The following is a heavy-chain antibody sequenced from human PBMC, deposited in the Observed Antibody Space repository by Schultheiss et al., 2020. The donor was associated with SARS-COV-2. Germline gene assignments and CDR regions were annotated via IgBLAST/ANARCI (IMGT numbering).Heavy chain of an antibody. CDR3: ARDREEDAFDI. J-gene: IGHJ3*02. CDR2: ISGSGGST. Sequence: GESLKISCAASGFTFSSYAMSWVRQAPGKGLEWVSAISGSGGSTYYADSVKGRFTISRDNAKNSLYLQMNSLRAEDKAVYYCARDREEDAFDIWGQGTMVTVSS. V-gene: IGHV3-23*01. D-gene: IGHD3-10*01. CDR1: GFTFSSYA.